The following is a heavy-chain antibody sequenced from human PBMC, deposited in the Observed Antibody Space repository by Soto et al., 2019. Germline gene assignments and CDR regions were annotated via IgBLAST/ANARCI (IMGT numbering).Heavy chain of an antibody. CDR2: IYGNDDK. D-gene: IGHD3-10*01. CDR3: THSGVTYYYGPGNDYAMNH. J-gene: IGHJ4*02. Sequence: QITLKESGPTLVKPTQTLTLTCTFSGFSLSTSGVGVGWIRQPPGKALEWLALIYGNDDKRYSASLKNRLTITNATSKIQVVITMTNMDPVDTATYYCTHSGVTYYYGPGNDYAMNHWGQGTLVTVSS. CDR1: GFSLSTSGVG. V-gene: IGHV2-5*01.